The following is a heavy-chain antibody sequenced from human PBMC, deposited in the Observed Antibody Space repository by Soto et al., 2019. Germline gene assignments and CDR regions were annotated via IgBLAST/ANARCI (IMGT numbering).Heavy chain of an antibody. CDR3: AKYKDSIPTGWLDP. Sequence: PGGSVRLSCAASGFTFEDYAMHWVRQAPGKGLEWVSGISWNSGSIGYADSVKGRFTISRDNAKNSLYLQMNSLRAEDTALYSCAKYKDSIPTGWLDPWAQGTLVTVSS. D-gene: IGHD3-22*01. CDR1: GFTFEDYA. CDR2: ISWNSGSI. V-gene: IGHV3-9*01. J-gene: IGHJ5*01.